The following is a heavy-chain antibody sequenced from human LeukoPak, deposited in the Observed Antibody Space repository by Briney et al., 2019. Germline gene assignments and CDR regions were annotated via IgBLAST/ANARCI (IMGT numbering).Heavy chain of an antibody. V-gene: IGHV5-51*01. CDR1: GCSFTSYW. CDR3: ARGGYDSSGYYLDKYYFDY. J-gene: IGHJ4*02. D-gene: IGHD3-22*01. CDR2: IYPGGSDT. Sequence: GESLKIPCKGSGCSFTSYWIGWVRQMPGKGLEWMGIIYPGGSDTRYSPSFQGQVTISADKSISTAYLQWSSLKASDTAMYYCARGGYDSSGYYLDKYYFDYWGQGTLVTVSS.